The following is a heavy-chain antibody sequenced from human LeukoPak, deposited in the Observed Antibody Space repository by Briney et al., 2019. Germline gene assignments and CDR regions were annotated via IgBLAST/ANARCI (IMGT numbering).Heavy chain of an antibody. D-gene: IGHD2-2*01. V-gene: IGHV3-53*01. Sequence: PGGSLRLSCAASGFTFSDYYVSWIRQAPGKGLEWVSVIYSGGSTYYEDSVKGRFTTSRDNSKNTLYFQMNSLRAEDAAVYYCARVGYPYAFDIWGQGTMVTVSS. CDR3: ARVGYPYAFDI. CDR1: GFTFSDYY. CDR2: IYSGGST. J-gene: IGHJ3*02.